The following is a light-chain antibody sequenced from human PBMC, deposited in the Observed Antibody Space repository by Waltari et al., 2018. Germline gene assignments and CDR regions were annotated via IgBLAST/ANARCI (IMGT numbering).Light chain of an antibody. V-gene: IGKV2-28*01. CDR3: MQALQTPRT. J-gene: IGKJ1*01. CDR1: QILLHSNGYNY. Sequence: DIVMNQSPLSLPVTPGEPASISCRSSQILLHSNGYNYLDRYLQKPGQSPQLLIYLGSTRASGVPDRFSGSVSGTDFTLKISRVEAEDIGVYYCMQALQTPRTFGQGTKVEIK. CDR2: LGS.